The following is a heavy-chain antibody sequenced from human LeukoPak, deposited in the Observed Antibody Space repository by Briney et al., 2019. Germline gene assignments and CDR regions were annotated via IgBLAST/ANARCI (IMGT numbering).Heavy chain of an antibody. Sequence: GGSLRLSCAASGFTFSNYGMHWVRQAPGEGLEWVACISNGGSNKYYSDSVKGRFTISRDNSKNTLYLQMNSLRAEDTAVYYCTNSDDYGDYWGQGTLVTVSS. CDR2: ISNGGSNK. CDR1: GFTFSNYG. V-gene: IGHV3-30*18. J-gene: IGHJ4*02. CDR3: TNSDDYGDY.